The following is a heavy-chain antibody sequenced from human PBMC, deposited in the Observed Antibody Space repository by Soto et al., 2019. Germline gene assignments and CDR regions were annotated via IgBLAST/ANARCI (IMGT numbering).Heavy chain of an antibody. CDR3: AKGKAIAGTDY. D-gene: IGHD2-15*01. CDR2: ISGSGGSA. Sequence: GGSLKLSCAASGFAFSRHAMHWVRQAPGKGREWVSAISGSGGSAYYADSVKGRFTISRDNSKNTLYLQMNSPRAEDTAVYYCAKGKAIAGTDYWGQGTLVTVSS. CDR1: GFAFSRHA. J-gene: IGHJ4*02. V-gene: IGHV3-23*01.